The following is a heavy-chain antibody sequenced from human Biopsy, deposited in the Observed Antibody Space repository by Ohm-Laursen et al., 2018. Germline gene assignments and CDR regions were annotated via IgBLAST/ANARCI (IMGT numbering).Heavy chain of an antibody. CDR3: ARHSFGSGRDF. Sequence: SGTLSLTCTVTDGSISNIINYWGWIRQPLGKGLEWLGSIYHTGITDYNPSLKSRVTISVDTSNNQFSLKLSSLTAADTAVYYCARHSFGSGRDFWGQGTLVTVSS. D-gene: IGHD3-10*01. J-gene: IGHJ4*02. CDR2: IYHTGIT. CDR1: DGSISNIINY. V-gene: IGHV4-39*01.